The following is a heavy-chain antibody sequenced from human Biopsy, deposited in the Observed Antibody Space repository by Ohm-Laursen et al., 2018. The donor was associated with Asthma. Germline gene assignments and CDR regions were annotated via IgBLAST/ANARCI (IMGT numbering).Heavy chain of an antibody. J-gene: IGHJ4*02. CDR3: ARGDSSGWSHYYFDY. D-gene: IGHD6-19*01. V-gene: IGHV3-53*01. CDR2: IYSGGGT. Sequence: SLRLSCTASGFTVSSNGMSWVRQPPGKGLEWVSVIYSGGGTFYADSVRGRFTISRDFYKNTLYLQMHSLRVEDTAVYYCARGDSSGWSHYYFDYWGQGTLVTVSS. CDR1: GFTVSSNG.